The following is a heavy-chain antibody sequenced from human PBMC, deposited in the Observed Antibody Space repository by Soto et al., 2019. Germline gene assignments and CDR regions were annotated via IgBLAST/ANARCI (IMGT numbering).Heavy chain of an antibody. J-gene: IGHJ4*02. CDR3: AKVRYNSGWVFDY. Sequence: EVQLLESGETLVQPGGSLRLSCAASAFTFSTYAMSWVRQAPGKGLEWVSGISGSGVNTYYADSVKGRFTISRDNSKNTLYLQMNSLRGADTAVYYCAKVRYNSGWVFDYWGQGTLVTVSS. CDR2: ISGSGVNT. CDR1: AFTFSTYA. V-gene: IGHV3-23*01. D-gene: IGHD6-19*01.